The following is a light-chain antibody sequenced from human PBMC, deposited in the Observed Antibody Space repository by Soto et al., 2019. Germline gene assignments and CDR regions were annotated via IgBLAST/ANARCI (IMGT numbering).Light chain of an antibody. CDR3: QQRSNWTCT. V-gene: IGKV3-11*01. J-gene: IGKJ1*01. Sequence: EIVLTQSPATLSLSPGERATLSCRASQSVSSYLAWYQQKPGQAPRLLIYDASNRATGIPARFSGSGSGTDFTLTISSLEPEDFAVYYCQQRSNWTCTFGQGTKV. CDR2: DAS. CDR1: QSVSSY.